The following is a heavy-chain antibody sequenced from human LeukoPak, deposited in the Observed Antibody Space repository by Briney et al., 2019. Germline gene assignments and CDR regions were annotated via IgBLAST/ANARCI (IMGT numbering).Heavy chain of an antibody. Sequence: SLRLFRAPSGFILSILAMHWAPPARGRGWVGGSNQPWNSGSIGYADSVKGRFTISRDNAKNSLYLQMNSLRAEDTALYYCAKDNYGNYVPLRYFDLWGRGTLVTVSS. J-gene: IGHJ2*01. CDR1: GFILSILA. CDR3: AKDNYGNYVPLRYFDL. V-gene: IGHV3-9*01. CDR2: QPWNSGSI. D-gene: IGHD4-11*01.